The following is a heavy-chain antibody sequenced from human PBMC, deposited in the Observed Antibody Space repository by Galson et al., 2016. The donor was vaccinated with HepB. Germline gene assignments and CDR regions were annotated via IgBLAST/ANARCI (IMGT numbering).Heavy chain of an antibody. D-gene: IGHD3-16*01. CDR1: GRPIGDNPW. CDR2: LTHSGTT. Sequence: PETLSPTCPVSGRPIGDNPWWTCVRQPPGKGLEWVGELTHSGTTNYSPSLKRPLTISVHQSTKPFSLNLTSVTTADTAIYFCGRLGGGSFIDYWGQGLEVTVSS. V-gene: IGHV4-4*01. J-gene: IGHJ4*02. CDR3: GRLGGGSFIDY.